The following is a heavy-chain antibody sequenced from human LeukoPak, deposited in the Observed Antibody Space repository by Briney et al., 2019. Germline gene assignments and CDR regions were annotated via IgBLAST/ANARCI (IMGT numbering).Heavy chain of an antibody. CDR3: AVPYYDILTGYYQLDY. D-gene: IGHD3-9*01. Sequence: SETLSLTCTVSGGSISSSGYYWGWIRQPPGKGLEWIGSIYYSGSTYYNPSLKSRVTISVDTSKNQFSLKLSSVTAADTAVYYCAVPYYDILTGYYQLDYWGQGTLVTVSS. J-gene: IGHJ4*02. CDR1: GGSISSSGYY. CDR2: IYYSGST. V-gene: IGHV4-39*01.